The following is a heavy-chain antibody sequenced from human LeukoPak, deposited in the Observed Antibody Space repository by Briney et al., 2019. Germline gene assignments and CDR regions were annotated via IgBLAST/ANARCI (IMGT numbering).Heavy chain of an antibody. CDR2: ISGSGGST. Sequence: GGSLRLSCAASGFTFSSYAMSWVRQAPGKGLEWVSAISGSGGSTYYADSVKGRFTISRDNAKNSLYLQMNSLRAEDTALYYCARDLSSSWAPNYWGQGTLVTVSS. V-gene: IGHV3-23*01. CDR1: GFTFSSYA. J-gene: IGHJ4*02. D-gene: IGHD6-13*01. CDR3: ARDLSSSWAPNY.